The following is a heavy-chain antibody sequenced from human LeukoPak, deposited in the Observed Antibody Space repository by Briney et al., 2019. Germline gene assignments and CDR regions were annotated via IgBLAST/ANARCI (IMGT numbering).Heavy chain of an antibody. J-gene: IGHJ6*02. Sequence: PGGSLRLSCAASGFTFSTFAMSWVRQAPGTGLEWVSCFSGSGASTYYVDSVKGRFTISRDNSKNTLYLQMNSLRAEDTAVYYCAKFSPTPLLNYYYYGMDVWGQGTTVTVSS. V-gene: IGHV3-23*01. CDR1: GFTFSTFA. CDR2: FSGSGAST. CDR3: AKFSPTPLLNYYYYGMDV.